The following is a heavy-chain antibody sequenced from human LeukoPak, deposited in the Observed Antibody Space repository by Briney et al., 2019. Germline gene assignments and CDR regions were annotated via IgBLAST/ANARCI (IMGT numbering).Heavy chain of an antibody. CDR1: GXNLDDSA. CDR3: AKESGKFDY. V-gene: IGHV3-43*02. CDR2: ISADGGST. J-gene: IGHJ4*02. Sequence: GGSLRLSCVASGXNLDDSAVHWVRQAPGKGLEWVSLISADGGSTFSADSVKGRFSISRDNSKNSLYLQMNSLRSEDTAMYYCAKESGKFDYWGQGTLVAVSS.